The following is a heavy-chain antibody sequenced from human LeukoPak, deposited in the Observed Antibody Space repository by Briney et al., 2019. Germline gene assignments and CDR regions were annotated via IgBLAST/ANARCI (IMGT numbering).Heavy chain of an antibody. Sequence: ASVKVSCKASGYTFTSYAMNWVRQAPGQGLEWMGRINTNTGNPTYAQGFTGRFVFSLDTSVSTAYLQISSLKAEDTAVYYCARDRYSSSWYGNNWFDPWGQGTLVTVSS. CDR3: ARDRYSSSWYGNNWFDP. CDR1: GYTFTSYA. CDR2: INTNTGNP. J-gene: IGHJ5*02. D-gene: IGHD6-13*01. V-gene: IGHV7-4-1*02.